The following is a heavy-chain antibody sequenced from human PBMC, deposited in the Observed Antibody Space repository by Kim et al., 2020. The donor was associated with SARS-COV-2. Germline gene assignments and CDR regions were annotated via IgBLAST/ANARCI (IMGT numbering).Heavy chain of an antibody. J-gene: IGHJ6*02. Sequence: GGSLRLSCVGSGFTFDNYAMSWVRQAPWKGLECVSVVSGVGVNKFYADSVRGRFTISRDNSKNILYLQMNSLRDEDTALYYCAKMAVMEGYNYFYYYGMDVWGQGTTVTVSS. CDR1: GFTFDNYA. D-gene: IGHD3-16*01. CDR3: AKMAVMEGYNYFYYYGMDV. V-gene: IGHV3-23*01. CDR2: VSGVGVNK.